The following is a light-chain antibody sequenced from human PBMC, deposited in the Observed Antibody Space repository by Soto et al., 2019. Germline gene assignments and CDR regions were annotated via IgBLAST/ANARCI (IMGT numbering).Light chain of an antibody. CDR3: SSYTINRTYV. CDR2: EVS. J-gene: IGLJ1*01. CDR1: SSDVGGYHY. V-gene: IGLV2-14*01. Sequence: QSVLTQPASVSGSPGQSITISCTGTSSDVGGYHYVSWYQQHPGKAPKLMIYEVSNRPSGVSNRFSGSKSGNMASLTISGLQAEDEADYYCSSYTINRTYVFGTGTKVTVL.